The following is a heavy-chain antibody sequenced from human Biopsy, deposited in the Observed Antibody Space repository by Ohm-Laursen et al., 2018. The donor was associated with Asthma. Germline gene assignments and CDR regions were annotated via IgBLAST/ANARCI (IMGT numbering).Heavy chain of an antibody. CDR3: ARTYYDFLTGQVNDAFAL. CDR1: GYTFIHYA. V-gene: IGHV1-3*01. J-gene: IGHJ3*01. D-gene: IGHD3-9*01. CDR2: INAGNGNT. Sequence: SVKVSCKASGYTFIHYAIQWVRQAPGQRLEWMGWINAGNGNTKYSQKFQGRVTITRDTSASTAYMDLRSLRSEDTAMYYCARTYYDFLTGQVNDAFALWGQGTMVTVSS.